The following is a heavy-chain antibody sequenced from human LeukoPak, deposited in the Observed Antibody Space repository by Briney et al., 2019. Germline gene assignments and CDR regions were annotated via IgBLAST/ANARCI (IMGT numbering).Heavy chain of an antibody. J-gene: IGHJ4*02. Sequence: GASVKVSCKASGYTFTNYDINWVRQAPGQGLEWMGRIIPIFGTANYAQKLQGRVTMTTDTSTSTAYMELRSLRSDDTAVYYWARAPVGGSYYYFDYWGQGTLVTVSS. CDR3: ARAPVGGSYYYFDY. CDR1: GYTFTNYD. CDR2: IIPIFGTA. V-gene: IGHV1-18*01. D-gene: IGHD1-26*01.